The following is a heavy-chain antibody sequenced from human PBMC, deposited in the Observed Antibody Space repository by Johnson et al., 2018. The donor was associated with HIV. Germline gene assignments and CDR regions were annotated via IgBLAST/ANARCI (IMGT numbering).Heavy chain of an antibody. CDR1: GFTFSNSG. J-gene: IGHJ3*02. CDR2: ITYDGSHK. CDR3: AKGEYFDSGGYYHVVMNGFDI. Sequence: QVQLVESGGGVVQPGRSLRLSCAASGFTFSNSGMHWVRQAPGKGLEWVALITYDGSHKYYEDPVKGRFTISRDNSKNTVWLQLNSLRAEDTGVYYCAKGEYFDSGGYYHVVMNGFDIWGQGTMVTVSS. D-gene: IGHD3-22*01. V-gene: IGHV3-30*18.